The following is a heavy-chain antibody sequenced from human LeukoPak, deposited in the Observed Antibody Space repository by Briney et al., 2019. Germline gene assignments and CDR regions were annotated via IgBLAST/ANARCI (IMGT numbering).Heavy chain of an antibody. J-gene: IGHJ5*02. CDR2: IYYSGST. D-gene: IGHD3-10*01. V-gene: IGHV4-59*08. CDR1: GGSISSYY. CDR3: ARRSGASGYNWFDP. Sequence: SETLSLTCTVSGGSISSYYWSWIRQPPGKGLEWIGYIYYSGSTNYNPSLKSRVTISVDTSKNQFSLKLSSVTAADTAVHYCARRSGASGYNWFDPWGQGTLVTVSS.